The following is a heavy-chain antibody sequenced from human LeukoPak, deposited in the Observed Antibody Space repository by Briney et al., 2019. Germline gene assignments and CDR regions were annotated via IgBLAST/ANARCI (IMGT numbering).Heavy chain of an antibody. Sequence: PGGSLRLSCAASGFTFNSYAMTWVRQAPGKGLEWVSTISGGGGVTYYADSVKGRFTISRDNSKNTLYLQMNSLRAEDTAVCYCAKEGSSGWPDYFDYWGQGTLVTVSS. CDR2: ISGGGGVT. J-gene: IGHJ4*02. V-gene: IGHV3-23*01. CDR3: AKEGSSGWPDYFDY. CDR1: GFTFNSYA. D-gene: IGHD6-19*01.